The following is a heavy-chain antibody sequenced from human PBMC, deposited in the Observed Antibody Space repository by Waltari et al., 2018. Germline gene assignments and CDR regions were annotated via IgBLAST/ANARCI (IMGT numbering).Heavy chain of an antibody. CDR2: ISSSSSYI. V-gene: IGHV3-21*01. CDR3: ARDSSWYDY. CDR1: GFTFSSYS. D-gene: IGHD6-13*01. Sequence: EVQLVESGGGLVKPGGSVTLSCAASGFTFSSYSMNWVRQAPGKGLEWVSSISSSSSYIYYADSVKGRFTISRDNAKNSLYLQMNSLRAEDTAVYYCARDSSWYDYWGQGTLVTVSS. J-gene: IGHJ4*02.